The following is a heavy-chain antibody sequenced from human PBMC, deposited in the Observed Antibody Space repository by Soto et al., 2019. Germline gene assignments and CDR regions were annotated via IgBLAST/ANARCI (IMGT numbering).Heavy chain of an antibody. J-gene: IGHJ1*01. Sequence: QAPLMQSGAEVKKPGSSVKVSCKASGGTFSGYAINWVRQAPGQGLEWMGGIIPLLGITDYGQKFQGRITIAADESTGTAYMDLRGLRSEVTAVYYCARDPTSITGTKSFEDFQHWGQGTLVSVSS. CDR3: ARDPTSITGTKSFEDFQH. V-gene: IGHV1-69*01. D-gene: IGHD1-20*01. CDR1: GGTFSGYA. CDR2: IIPLLGIT.